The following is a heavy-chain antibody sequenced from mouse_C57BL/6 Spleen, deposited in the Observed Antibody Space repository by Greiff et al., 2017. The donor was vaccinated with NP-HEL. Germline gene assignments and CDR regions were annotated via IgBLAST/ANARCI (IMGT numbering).Heavy chain of an antibody. J-gene: IGHJ2*01. Sequence: VQLQQPGAELVKPGASVKMSCKASGYTFTSYWITWVKQRPGQGLEWIGDIYPGSGSTNYNEKFKSKATLTVDTSSSTAYMQLSSLTSEDSAVYYCARGGIYYGSFFDDWGQGTTLTVSS. CDR1: GYTFTSYW. CDR2: IYPGSGST. D-gene: IGHD1-1*01. V-gene: IGHV1-55*01. CDR3: ARGGIYYGSFFDD.